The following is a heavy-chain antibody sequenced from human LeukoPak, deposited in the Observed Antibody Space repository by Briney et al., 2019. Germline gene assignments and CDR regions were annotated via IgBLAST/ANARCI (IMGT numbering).Heavy chain of an antibody. CDR2: SYYSGST. CDR3: ARGVSIAAAGTAYYGMDV. CDR1: GGSISSYY. V-gene: IGHV4-59*01. D-gene: IGHD6-13*01. J-gene: IGHJ6*02. Sequence: SETLSLTCTVSGGSISSYYWSWIRQPPGKGLGWIGYSYYSGSTNYNPSLKSRVTISVDTSKNQFSLKLSSVTAADTAVYYCARGVSIAAAGTAYYGMDVWGQGTTVTVSS.